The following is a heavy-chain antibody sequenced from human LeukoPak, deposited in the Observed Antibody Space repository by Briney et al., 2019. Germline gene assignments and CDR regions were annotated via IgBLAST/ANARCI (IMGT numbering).Heavy chain of an antibody. Sequence: GGFLRLSCAASGFTFSSYSMNWVRQAPGKGLEWVSYISSSSSYIYYADSVKGRFTISRDNAKNSLYLQMNSLRAEDTAVYYCARDQPLTIVVVPAAQGTFDIWGQGTMVTVSS. D-gene: IGHD2-2*01. CDR2: ISSSSSYI. CDR3: ARDQPLTIVVVPAAQGTFDI. CDR1: GFTFSSYS. J-gene: IGHJ3*02. V-gene: IGHV3-21*01.